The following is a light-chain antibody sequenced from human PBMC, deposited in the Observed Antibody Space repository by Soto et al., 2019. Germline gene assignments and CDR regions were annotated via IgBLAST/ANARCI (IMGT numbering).Light chain of an antibody. CDR3: ATWNDGVFV. V-gene: IGLV1-44*01. Sequence: QSVLTQPPSASGTPGQRVTISCSGSTSNIGGSTVSWYQQFPGAAPKLLIYGNTQRPLGVPVRFSASKSDTSASLAISGLQSEDEADYYCATWNDGVFVFGIGTKLTVL. CDR1: TSNIGGST. CDR2: GNT. J-gene: IGLJ1*01.